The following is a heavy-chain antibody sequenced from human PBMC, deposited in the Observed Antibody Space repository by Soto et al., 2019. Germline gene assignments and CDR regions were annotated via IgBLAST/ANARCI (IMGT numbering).Heavy chain of an antibody. CDR2: ISSNGGST. CDR3: VKDGGLVVPAAIGLDY. Sequence: GGSLRLSCSASGFTFSSYAMHWVRQAPGKGLEYVSAISSNGGSTYYADSVKGRFTISRDNSKNTLYLQMSSLRAEDTAVYYCVKDGGLVVPAAIGLDYWGQGTLVTVSS. D-gene: IGHD2-2*02. V-gene: IGHV3-64D*06. CDR1: GFTFSSYA. J-gene: IGHJ4*02.